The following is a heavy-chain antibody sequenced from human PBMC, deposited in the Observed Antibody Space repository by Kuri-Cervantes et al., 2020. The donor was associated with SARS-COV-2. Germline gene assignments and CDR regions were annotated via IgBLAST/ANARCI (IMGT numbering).Heavy chain of an antibody. CDR1: GGSISSGGYY. V-gene: IGHV4-61*02. J-gene: IGHJ4*02. CDR3: ARDRWELHDY. Sequence: LRLSCTVSGGSISSGGYYWSWIRRPAGKGLEWIGRIYTSGSTNYNPSLKSRVTISVDTSKNQFSLKLSSVTAADTAVYYCARDRWELHDYWGQGTLVTVSS. CDR2: IYTSGST. D-gene: IGHD1-26*01.